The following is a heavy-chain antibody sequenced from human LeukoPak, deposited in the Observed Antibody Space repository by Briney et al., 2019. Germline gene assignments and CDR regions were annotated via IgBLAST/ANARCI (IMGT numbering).Heavy chain of an antibody. CDR1: GGTFSSYA. CDR3: ASSNYYYYYMDV. Sequence: GASVKVSCKASGGTFSSYAISWVRQAPGQGLEWMGRIIPILGTANYAQKFQGRVTMTRDTSTSTVYMELSSLRSEDTAVYYCASSNYYYYYMDVWGKGTTVTVSS. CDR2: IIPILGTA. J-gene: IGHJ6*03. V-gene: IGHV1-69*04.